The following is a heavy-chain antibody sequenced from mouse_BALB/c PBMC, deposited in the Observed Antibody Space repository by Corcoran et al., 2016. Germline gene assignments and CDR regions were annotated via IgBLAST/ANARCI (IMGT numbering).Heavy chain of an antibody. J-gene: IGHJ4*01. CDR1: DFKIKDTY. CDR2: IDPANANT. CDR3: SKGGAMDY. V-gene: IGHV14-3*02. Sequence: ESQLQQSGAELVKPGASVKVSCTASDFKIKDTYMNWVKQRPEQGLEWIGRIDPANANTIYDPKFQGKATLTADTSSNTAYLQLSSLTSEDTAVYYGSKGGAMDYWGQGTSVTVSS.